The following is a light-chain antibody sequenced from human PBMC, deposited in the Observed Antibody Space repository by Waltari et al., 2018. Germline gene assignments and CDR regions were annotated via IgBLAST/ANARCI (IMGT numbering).Light chain of an antibody. CDR2: SKN. V-gene: IGLV1-44*01. Sequence: QSVLTPPPSASGTPGQRVTISCSGRSSNIGSHTVNWYQQLPGMAPKLLIQSKNERPSGVPDRFSGSESGTSASLAISGLQSEDEADYYCAAWDDRLDGWVFGGGTKLTVL. CDR1: SSNIGSHT. CDR3: AAWDDRLDGWV. J-gene: IGLJ3*02.